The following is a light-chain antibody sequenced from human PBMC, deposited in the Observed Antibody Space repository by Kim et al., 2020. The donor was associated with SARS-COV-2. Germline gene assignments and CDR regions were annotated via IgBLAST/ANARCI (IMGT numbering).Light chain of an antibody. CDR2: DTS. V-gene: IGKV3-11*01. J-gene: IGKJ5*01. CDR1: QSVNRY. CDR3: QQRISWSRVT. Sequence: EIVLTQSPATLSLSPGETATLSCRTSQSVNRYLAWFQQKPGQAPRLLIYDTSNRATGTPARFSGGGSGTDFTLTVSSLEPEDFAVYYCQQRISWSRVTFGQGTRLEIK.